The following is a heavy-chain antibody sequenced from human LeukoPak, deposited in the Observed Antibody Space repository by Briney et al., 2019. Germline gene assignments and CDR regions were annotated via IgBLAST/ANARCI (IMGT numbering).Heavy chain of an antibody. CDR3: ARDGPNYGSGSYYFDY. D-gene: IGHD3-10*01. CDR2: ISSSSSYI. Sequence: PGGSLRLSRAASGFTFSSYSMNWVRQAPGKGLEWVSSISSSSSYIYYADSVKGRSTISRDNAKNSLYLQMNSLRAEDTAVYYCARDGPNYGSGSYYFDYWGQGTLVTVSS. J-gene: IGHJ4*02. CDR1: GFTFSSYS. V-gene: IGHV3-21*01.